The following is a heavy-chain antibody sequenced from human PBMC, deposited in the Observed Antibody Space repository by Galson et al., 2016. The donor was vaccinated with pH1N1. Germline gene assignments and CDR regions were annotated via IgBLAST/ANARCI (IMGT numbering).Heavy chain of an antibody. J-gene: IGHJ4*02. Sequence: SVKVSCKASGYTFTDKYLHWVRQAPGQGLEWMGRINPDSGDTRSTQKFQGRVTMTSDTSVTTAYMELTSVTYDDTAVYFCATSVEGSGSYYFDYWGQGTLVTVSS. V-gene: IGHV1-2*06. CDR2: INPDSGDT. CDR1: GYTFTDKY. CDR3: ATSVEGSGSYYFDY. D-gene: IGHD3-22*01.